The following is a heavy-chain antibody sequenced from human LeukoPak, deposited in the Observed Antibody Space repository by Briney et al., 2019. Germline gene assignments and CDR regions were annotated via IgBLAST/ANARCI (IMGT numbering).Heavy chain of an antibody. CDR3: ANDIHGYFDY. CDR2: ISWNSGSI. V-gene: IGHV3-9*01. CDR1: GFTFDDYA. J-gene: IGHJ4*02. Sequence: PGRSLRLSCAASGFTFDDYAMHWVRQAPGKGLEWVSGISWNSGSIGYADSVKGRFTISRDNAKNSLYLQMNSLRAEDTALYYCANDIHGYFDYWGQGTLVTVSS.